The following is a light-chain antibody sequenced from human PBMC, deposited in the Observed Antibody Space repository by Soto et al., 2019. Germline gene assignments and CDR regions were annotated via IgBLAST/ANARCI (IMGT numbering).Light chain of an antibody. CDR3: QQYGSSPWT. V-gene: IGKV3-20*01. J-gene: IGKJ1*01. CDR2: GAS. CDR1: QSLSSSY. Sequence: ELVLPQSQGTLSLSQGERATLSWRASQSLSSSYLAWYQQKPGQAPRLLIYGASSRATVIPDRCSGSVSGTDVTLTISRLEHEDLAVYYGQQYGSSPWTFGQVTKLDI.